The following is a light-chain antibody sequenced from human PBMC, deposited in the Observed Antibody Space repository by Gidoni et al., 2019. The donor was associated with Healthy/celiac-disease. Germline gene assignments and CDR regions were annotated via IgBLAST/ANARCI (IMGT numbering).Light chain of an antibody. CDR1: SSNIGAGYD. V-gene: IGLV1-40*01. Sequence: QSVLTQPPSVSGAPGQRVTISCTGSSSNIGAGYDVPWYQQLPGTAPKLLLYGNSNRPAGVPDRFSGSKSGTSASLAITGLQAEDEADYYCQSYDSSLSGPVVFGGGTKLTVL. CDR2: GNS. CDR3: QSYDSSLSGPVV. J-gene: IGLJ2*01.